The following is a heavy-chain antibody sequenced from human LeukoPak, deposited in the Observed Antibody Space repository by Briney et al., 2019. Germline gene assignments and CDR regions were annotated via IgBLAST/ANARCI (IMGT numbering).Heavy chain of an antibody. D-gene: IGHD3-9*01. V-gene: IGHV4-59*12. CDR3: VRGNRYQFYYMDV. Sequence: SETLSLTCTVSGGSISTYYWSWIRQPPGKELEWIGYNSYSGSTNYNSSLKSRLTMSVDTSKNQFSLRLTSATAADTAVYYCVRGNRYQFYYMDVWGKGTTVTVSS. CDR2: NSYSGST. J-gene: IGHJ6*03. CDR1: GGSISTYY.